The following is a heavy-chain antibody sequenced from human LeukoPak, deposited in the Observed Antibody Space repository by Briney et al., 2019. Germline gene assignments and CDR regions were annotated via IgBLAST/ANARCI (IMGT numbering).Heavy chain of an antibody. CDR1: GFTFSDYY. D-gene: IGHD6-13*01. V-gene: IGHV3-11*06. Sequence: GGSLRLSCAASGFTFSDYYMSWIRQAPGKGLEWVSSISSSSSYIYYADSVKGRFTISRDNAKNSLYLQMNSLRAEDTAVYYCARDRGGFSSSWSPGYWGQGTLVTVSS. CDR2: ISSSSSYI. J-gene: IGHJ4*02. CDR3: ARDRGGFSSSWSPGY.